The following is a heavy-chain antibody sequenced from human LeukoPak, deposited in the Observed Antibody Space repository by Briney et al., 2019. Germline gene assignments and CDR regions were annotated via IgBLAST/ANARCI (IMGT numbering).Heavy chain of an antibody. CDR2: ISGSGGST. J-gene: IGHJ4*02. CDR3: AREPSGTLDY. V-gene: IGHV3-23*01. Sequence: GGSLRLSCAASGFTFSSYAMSWVRQAPGKGLEWVSGISGSGGSTYYADSVKGRFTISRDNAKNSLYLQMNSLRAEDTAVYYCAREPSGTLDYWGQGTLVTVSS. CDR1: GFTFSSYA. D-gene: IGHD1-26*01.